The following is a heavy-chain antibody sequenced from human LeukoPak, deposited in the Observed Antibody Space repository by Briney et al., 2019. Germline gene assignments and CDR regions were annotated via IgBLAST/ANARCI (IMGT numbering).Heavy chain of an antibody. Sequence: SETLSLTCTVSGGSISRYYWSWIRQPPGKGLEWLGYIYYSGSTNYNPSLKSRVTISIDTSKNQFSLKLSSVTAADTAVYYCARHDLLSGWDVWGQGTTVTVSS. CDR1: GGSISRYY. V-gene: IGHV4-59*08. CDR3: ARHDLLSGWDV. J-gene: IGHJ6*02. CDR2: IYYSGST. D-gene: IGHD1-14*01.